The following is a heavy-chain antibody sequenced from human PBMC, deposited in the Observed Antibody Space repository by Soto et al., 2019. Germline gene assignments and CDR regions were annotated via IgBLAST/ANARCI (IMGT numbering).Heavy chain of an antibody. V-gene: IGHV3-30*18. CDR2: ISYGGSDK. CDR1: GFTFNNSG. D-gene: IGHD5-12*01. Sequence: LRLSCRVSGFTFNNSGMHWVRQAPGKGLEWMAVISYGGSDKYYADFVKGRVIISRDNSKNTLNLEMNSLRAEDTATYYCVKDRVPGAYGHYYGMDVWGQGTTVTVSS. CDR3: VKDRVPGAYGHYYGMDV. J-gene: IGHJ6*02.